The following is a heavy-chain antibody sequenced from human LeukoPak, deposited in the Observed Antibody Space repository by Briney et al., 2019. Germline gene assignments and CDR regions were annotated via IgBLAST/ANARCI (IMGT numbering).Heavy chain of an antibody. CDR2: INHSGST. D-gene: IGHD6-13*01. CDR3: ARDTTAGPNYYYYGMDV. CDR1: GGSFSGYY. Sequence: SETLSLTCAVYGGSFSGYYWSWIRQPPGKGLEWIGEINHSGSTNYNPSLKSRVTISVDTSKNQFSLKLSSVTAADTAVYYCARDTTAGPNYYYYGMDVWGQGTTVTVSS. J-gene: IGHJ6*02. V-gene: IGHV4-34*01.